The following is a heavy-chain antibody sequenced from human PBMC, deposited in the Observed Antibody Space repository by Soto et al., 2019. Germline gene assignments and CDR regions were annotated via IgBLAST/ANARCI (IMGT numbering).Heavy chain of an antibody. Sequence: ETLSLTCTVSGGSISSYYWSWIRQPPGKGLEWIGYIYYSGSTNYNPSLKSRVTISVDTSKNQFSLKLSSVTAADTAVYYCARVSRGVYYDFWSGLYGMDVWGQGTTVTVSS. V-gene: IGHV4-59*01. CDR1: GGSISSYY. D-gene: IGHD3-3*01. CDR3: ARVSRGVYYDFWSGLYGMDV. J-gene: IGHJ6*02. CDR2: IYYSGST.